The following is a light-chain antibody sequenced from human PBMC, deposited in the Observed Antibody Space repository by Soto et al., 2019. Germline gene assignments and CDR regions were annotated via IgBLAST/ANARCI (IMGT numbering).Light chain of an antibody. CDR2: GNN. CDR3: AAWDDSLNEYV. V-gene: IGLV1-44*01. J-gene: IGLJ1*01. CDR1: SSNIGRNS. Sequence: QSVLTQAPSVSGTPGQRVTITCSGSSSNIGRNSVNWYHHLPGTAPKLLTHGNNHRPSGVPDRFSGSKSGTSAFLAISGLQPEDEADYCCAAWDDSLNEYVFGDGTRSPS.